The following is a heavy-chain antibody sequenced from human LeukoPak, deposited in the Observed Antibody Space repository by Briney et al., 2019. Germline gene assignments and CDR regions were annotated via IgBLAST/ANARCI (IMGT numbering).Heavy chain of an antibody. J-gene: IGHJ4*02. CDR1: GYTFTSYY. Sequence: ASVKVSCKASGYTFTSYYMHWVRQAPGQGLEWMGIINPSGGSTSYAQKFQGRVTMTRDTSTSTVYMELSSLRSEDTAVYYCARAEVCSGGSCYRQYFDYWGQGTLVTVSS. CDR2: INPSGGST. V-gene: IGHV1-46*01. D-gene: IGHD2-15*01. CDR3: ARAEVCSGGSCYRQYFDY.